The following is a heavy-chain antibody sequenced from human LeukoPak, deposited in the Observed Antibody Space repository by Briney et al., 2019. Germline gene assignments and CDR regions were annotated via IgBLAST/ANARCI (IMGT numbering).Heavy chain of an antibody. Sequence: ASVKVSCKASGYTFTSNYIHWVRQAPGQGLEWMGMIYPRDGSTSYAQKFQGRVTVTRDTSTSTVHMELSGLRSEDTAVYYCARDPSTGVVPDGKFSSDYYFDYWGRGTLVTVSS. J-gene: IGHJ4*02. CDR3: ARDPSTGVVPDGKFSSDYYFDY. CDR2: IYPRDGST. D-gene: IGHD2-2*01. V-gene: IGHV1-46*01. CDR1: GYTFTSNY.